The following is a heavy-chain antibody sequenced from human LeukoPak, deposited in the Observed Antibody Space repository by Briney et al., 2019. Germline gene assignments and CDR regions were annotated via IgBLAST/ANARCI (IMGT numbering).Heavy chain of an antibody. CDR2: ISAYNGNT. CDR3: ARGTPYYYDSSGYNYFDY. CDR1: GYTFTSYG. D-gene: IGHD3-22*01. J-gene: IGHJ4*02. Sequence: ASVKVSCKASGYTFTSYGISWVRQAPRQGLEWMGWISAYNGNTNYAQKLQGRVTMTTDTSTSTAYMELRSLRSDDTAVYYCARGTPYYYDSSGYNYFDYWGQGTLVTVSS. V-gene: IGHV1-18*01.